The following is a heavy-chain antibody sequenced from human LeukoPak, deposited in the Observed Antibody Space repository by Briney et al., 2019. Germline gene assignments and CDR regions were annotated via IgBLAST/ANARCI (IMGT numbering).Heavy chain of an antibody. CDR2: ISSSSSYT. J-gene: IGHJ4*02. CDR1: GFTFRSYS. V-gene: IGHV3-21*05. Sequence: GGSLRLSCAASGFTFRSYSMSWIRQAPGKGLEWVSYISSSSSYTNYADSAKGRFTISRDKAKNSLYLQMNSLRAEDTAVYYCARDRGAMVTVFDYRGQGTLVTVSS. D-gene: IGHD4-23*01. CDR3: ARDRGAMVTVFDY.